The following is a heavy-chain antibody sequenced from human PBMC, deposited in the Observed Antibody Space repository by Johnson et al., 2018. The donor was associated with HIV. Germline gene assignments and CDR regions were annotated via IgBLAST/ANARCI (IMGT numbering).Heavy chain of an antibody. V-gene: IGHV3-33*01. Sequence: QVQLVESGGGVVQPGRSLRLSCAASGFTFSSYGMHWVRQAPGKGLEWVAVIWFDGSNKYYADSVKGLFTISRDNSKNTLYLQMNSLRAEDTAVYYCARAGTSGSYAFDFWGQGTMVTVSS. CDR2: IWFDGSNK. CDR3: ARAGTSGSYAFDF. D-gene: IGHD3-22*01. J-gene: IGHJ3*01. CDR1: GFTFSSYG.